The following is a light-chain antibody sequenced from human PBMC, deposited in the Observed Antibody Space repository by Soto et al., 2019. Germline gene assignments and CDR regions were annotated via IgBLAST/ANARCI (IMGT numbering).Light chain of an antibody. CDR1: QSVSSY. CDR2: EAS. Sequence: EIVLTQSPATLSLSPGERATLSCRASQSVSSYLAWYQQKPGQAPRLLIYEASNRATGIPTRFSGSGSGTDFTLTISSLEPEDFPVYYCQLRSNWPPLTFGGGTKVEIK. V-gene: IGKV3-11*01. J-gene: IGKJ4*01. CDR3: QLRSNWPPLT.